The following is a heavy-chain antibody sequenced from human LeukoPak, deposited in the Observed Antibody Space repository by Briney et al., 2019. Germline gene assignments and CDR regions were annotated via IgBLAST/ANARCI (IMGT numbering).Heavy chain of an antibody. D-gene: IGHD6-19*01. Sequence: PGGSLRLSCVASRFTFSNHYTSWVRQAPGKGLEWVSAISGSGGSTYYADSVKGRFTISRDNSKNTLYLQMNSLRAEDTAVYYCAKGVAVAGTPDYWGQGTLVTVSS. V-gene: IGHV3-23*01. J-gene: IGHJ4*02. CDR1: RFTFSNHY. CDR2: ISGSGGST. CDR3: AKGVAVAGTPDY.